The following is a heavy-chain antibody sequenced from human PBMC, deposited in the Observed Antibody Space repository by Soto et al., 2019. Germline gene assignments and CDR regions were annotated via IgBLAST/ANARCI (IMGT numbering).Heavy chain of an antibody. V-gene: IGHV1-69*13. CDR1: GGTFSSYA. CDR3: AYINRSRAFDI. J-gene: IGHJ3*02. CDR2: IIPIFGTA. Sequence: GASVKVSCKASGGTFSSYAISWVRQAPGQGLEWMGGIIPIFGTANYAQKFQGRVTITADESTSTAYMELSSLRSGDTAVYYCAYINRSRAFDIWGQGTMVTVSS.